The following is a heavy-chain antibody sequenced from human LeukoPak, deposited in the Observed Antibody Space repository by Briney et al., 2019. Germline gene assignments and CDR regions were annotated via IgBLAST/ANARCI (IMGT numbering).Heavy chain of an antibody. CDR1: GGSISNSGYY. Sequence: ETLSLTCTVSGGSISNSGYYWGWIRQPPGKGLEWVSAISGGGGSTYYADSVKGRFTISRDNSKNTLYLQMNSLRAEDTAVYYCAKRFTTGTTNWFDPWGQGTLVTVSS. CDR3: AKRFTTGTTNWFDP. CDR2: ISGGGGST. J-gene: IGHJ5*02. D-gene: IGHD1-1*01. V-gene: IGHV3-23*01.